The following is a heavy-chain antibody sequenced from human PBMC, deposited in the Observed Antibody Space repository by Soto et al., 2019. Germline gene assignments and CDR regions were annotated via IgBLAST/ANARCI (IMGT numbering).Heavy chain of an antibody. J-gene: IGHJ4*02. D-gene: IGHD3-16*01. V-gene: IGHV4-31*03. CDR1: GGSISGGGYY. CDR3: AYWGRNDALGKDFDY. Sequence: QVQLQESGPGLVKPSQTLSLTCTVSGGSISGGGYYWSWIRQHPGKGLEWIGYIYYSGSTYYNPSLKSRVNISGDTSKNQVSLKLSSVTAADTAVYYCAYWGRNDALGKDFDYWGQGTLVTVSS. CDR2: IYYSGST.